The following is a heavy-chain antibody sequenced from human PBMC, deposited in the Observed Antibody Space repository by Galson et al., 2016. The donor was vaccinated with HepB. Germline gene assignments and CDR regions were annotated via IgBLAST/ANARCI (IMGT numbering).Heavy chain of an antibody. CDR2: IYNSGST. J-gene: IGHJ6*02. V-gene: IGHV4-59*01. CDR1: GGSISNYY. CDR3: ARVGTTVTTQALGMDV. Sequence: ETLSLTCTVSGGSISNYYWSWIRQPPGKGLEWIGHIYNSGSTNSNPSLKSRVTISVDTSKNQFSLKLSSVTAADTAVYYCARVGTTVTTQALGMDVWGQGTTVTVS. D-gene: IGHD4-17*01.